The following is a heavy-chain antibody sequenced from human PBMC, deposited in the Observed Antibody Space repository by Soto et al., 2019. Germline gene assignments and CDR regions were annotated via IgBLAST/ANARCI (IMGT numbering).Heavy chain of an antibody. CDR1: GGTFSSYT. CDR2: IIPILGIA. J-gene: IGHJ4*02. CDR3: ARQDNWNDVPGGY. Sequence: QVQLVQSGAEVKKPGSSVKVSCKASGGTFSSYTISWVRQAPGQGLEWMGRIIPILGIANYAQKFQGRVTITADKSTSTAYMELISLRSEDTAVYYCARQDNWNDVPGGYWGQGTLVTVSS. V-gene: IGHV1-69*02. D-gene: IGHD1-1*01.